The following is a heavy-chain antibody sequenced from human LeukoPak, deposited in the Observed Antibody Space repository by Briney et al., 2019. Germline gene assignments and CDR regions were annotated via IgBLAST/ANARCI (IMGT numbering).Heavy chain of an antibody. J-gene: IGHJ5*02. V-gene: IGHV4-30-4*08. Sequence: PSQTLSLTCTVSGGSISSGDYYWSWIRQPPGTGLEWIGYIYYSGSTYYNPSLKSRATISVDTSKNQFSLKLSSVTAADTAVYYCARRPRSTSYWFDPWGQGTLVTVSS. CDR2: IYYSGST. D-gene: IGHD2-2*01. CDR1: GGSISSGDYY. CDR3: ARRPRSTSYWFDP.